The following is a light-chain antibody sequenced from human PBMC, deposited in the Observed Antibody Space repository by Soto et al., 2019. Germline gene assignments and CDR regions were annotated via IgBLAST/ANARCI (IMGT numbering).Light chain of an antibody. J-gene: IGKJ5*01. CDR3: QQYGSLIT. CDR2: GAS. Sequence: EIVLTQSPGTLSLSPGERATLSCRASQSVGSTFLAWYQQKPGQAPRLLIYGASSRATGIPDRFSGSGSGTDFTLTISGLEPEDFAVYYCQQYGSLITFGQGTRLEIK. CDR1: QSVGSTF. V-gene: IGKV3-20*01.